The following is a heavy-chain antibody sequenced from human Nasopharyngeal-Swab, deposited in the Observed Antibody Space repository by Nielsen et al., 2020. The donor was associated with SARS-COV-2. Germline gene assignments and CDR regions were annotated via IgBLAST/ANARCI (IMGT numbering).Heavy chain of an antibody. Sequence: ESLKISFTVSGASISSYYWSWIRQTPGKGLEWVAYSHYSGSTNYNPSLKSRVTMSVDTSKRQFSLMLTSVTAADTAVYYCARGFDYWGQGTLVTVSS. CDR1: GASISSYY. V-gene: IGHV4-59*08. CDR3: ARGFDY. CDR2: SHYSGST. J-gene: IGHJ4*02.